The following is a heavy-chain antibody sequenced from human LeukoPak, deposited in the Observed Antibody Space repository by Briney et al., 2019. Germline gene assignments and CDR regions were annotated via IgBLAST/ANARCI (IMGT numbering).Heavy chain of an antibody. CDR1: GYSFTSYW. V-gene: IGHV5-51*01. CDR3: ATRTRDEISSLYYGMDV. J-gene: IGHJ6*02. D-gene: IGHD1-14*01. CDR2: IYPGDSDT. Sequence: GESLKISCKGSGYSFTSYWIGWVRQMPGKGLEWIGIIYPGDSDTRYSPSFQGQVTISADKSISTAYLQWSSLKASDTAMYYCATRTRDEISSLYYGMDVWGQGTTVTVS.